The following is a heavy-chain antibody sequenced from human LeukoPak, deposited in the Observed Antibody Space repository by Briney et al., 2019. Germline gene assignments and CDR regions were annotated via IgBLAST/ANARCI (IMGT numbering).Heavy chain of an antibody. CDR2: INYSGST. V-gene: IGHV4-30-4*01. J-gene: IGHJ4*02. Sequence: SETLSLTCTVSSGSISSGDYYWSRIRQPPGKGVEWIGYINYSGSTSYNPSFKSRATISVDTAKSQFSLKLSSVSAADTAVYYCARAPLGFCSGGTCKRYFDYWGQGTLVTVSS. CDR3: ARAPLGFCSGGTCKRYFDY. D-gene: IGHD2-15*01. CDR1: SGSISSGDYY.